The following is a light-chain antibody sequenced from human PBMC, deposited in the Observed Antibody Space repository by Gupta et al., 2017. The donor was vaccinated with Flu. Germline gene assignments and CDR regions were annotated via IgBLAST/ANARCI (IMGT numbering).Light chain of an antibody. Sequence: SYELTQPLSESVALGQTARITCGGDNIGRKNVHWYQQKPGQAPVVVLYRDNNRPSGIPERFSGSNSGNTATLIISGAQLGDEADYCCQVWDAGSGVFGGGTKLTVL. J-gene: IGLJ2*01. CDR3: QVWDAGSGV. CDR2: RDN. V-gene: IGLV3-9*01. CDR1: NIGRKN.